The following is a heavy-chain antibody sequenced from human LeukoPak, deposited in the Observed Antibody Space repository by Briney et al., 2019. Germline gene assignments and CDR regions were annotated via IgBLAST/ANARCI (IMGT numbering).Heavy chain of an antibody. D-gene: IGHD3-16*01. Sequence: ASVKVSCKAYGYSFTSYAMNWVRQAPGQGLEWMGWIKTNIGNPTYAQGFTGRFVFSLDTSVSTAYLQISSLKAEDTAVYYCARDSWGPEYWGQGTLVTVSS. V-gene: IGHV7-4-1*02. CDR2: IKTNIGNP. CDR1: GYSFTSYA. CDR3: ARDSWGPEY. J-gene: IGHJ4*02.